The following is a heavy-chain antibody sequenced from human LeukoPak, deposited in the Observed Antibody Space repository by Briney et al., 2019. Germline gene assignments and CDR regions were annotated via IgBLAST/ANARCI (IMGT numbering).Heavy chain of an antibody. V-gene: IGHV1-69*13. CDR3: ARVDRPYCSSTSCYAPFDY. D-gene: IGHD2-2*01. J-gene: IGHJ4*02. CDR1: VGTVSSYA. CDR2: IIPIFGTA. Sequence: AVNVSCKASVGTVSSYAISWVRQAPGQGLEWMGGIIPIFGTANYAQKFQGRDTIIADESTSTAYMELSSLRSEDTAVYYCARVDRPYCSSTSCYAPFDYWGQGTLVTVSS.